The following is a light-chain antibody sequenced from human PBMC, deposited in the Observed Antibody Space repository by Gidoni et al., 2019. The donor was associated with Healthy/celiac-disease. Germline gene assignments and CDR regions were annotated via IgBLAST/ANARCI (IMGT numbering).Light chain of an antibody. CDR3: CSYAGSSTWV. CDR2: DVS. V-gene: IGLV2-23*02. J-gene: IGLJ3*02. Sequence: QSALTQPASVSGSPGQSITISCTGTSRDGGSYNLVSWYQQHPGKAPKLMIYDVSKRPSGVSNRFSGSKSGNTASLTISGLQAEDDADYYCCSYAGSSTWVFGGGTKLTVL. CDR1: SRDGGSYNL.